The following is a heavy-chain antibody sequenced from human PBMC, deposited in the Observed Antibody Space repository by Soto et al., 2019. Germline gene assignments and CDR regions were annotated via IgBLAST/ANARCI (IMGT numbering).Heavy chain of an antibody. CDR1: GYTFTNYD. V-gene: IGHV1-8*01. D-gene: IGHD3-10*01. J-gene: IGHJ4*02. Sequence: QVQLVQSGGEVKKPGASVRVSCKAFGYTFTNYDINWVRQAPGQGLEWMGWMNHKKGNTGYAQKFQGRVTLTRDTSINTAYMEMSSLTSDDTAVYYCARDYYGSGSYYNFWGQGTLVTVSS. CDR3: ARDYYGSGSYYNF. CDR2: MNHKKGNT.